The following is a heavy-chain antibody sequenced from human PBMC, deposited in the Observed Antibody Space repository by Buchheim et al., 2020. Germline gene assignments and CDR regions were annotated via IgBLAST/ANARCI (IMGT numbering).Heavy chain of an antibody. CDR3: ARIIDVLSYYYYYGMDV. D-gene: IGHD2/OR15-2a*01. J-gene: IGHJ6*02. CDR2: ISYDGSNK. CDR1: GFTFSSYA. Sequence: QVQLVESGGGVVQPGRSLRLSCAASGFTFSSYAMHWVRQAPGKGLEWVAVISYDGSNKYYADSVKGRFTISRDNSKNTLYWQMNSLRAEDTAVYYCARIIDVLSYYYYYGMDVGGQGTT. V-gene: IGHV3-30-3*01.